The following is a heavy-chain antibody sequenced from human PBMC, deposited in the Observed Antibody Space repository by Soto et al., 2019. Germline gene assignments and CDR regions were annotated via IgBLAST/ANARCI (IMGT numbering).Heavy chain of an antibody. CDR1: GGTFSSYA. V-gene: IGHV1-69*13. D-gene: IGHD6-13*01. CDR3: ARDRLGSSSWYNWFDP. CDR2: IIPIFGTA. J-gene: IGHJ5*02. Sequence: SVKVSCKASGGTFSSYAISWVRQAPGQGLEWMGGIIPIFGTANYAQKFQGRVTITADESTSTAYMELSSLRSEDTAVYYCARDRLGSSSWYNWFDPWGQGTLVTVSS.